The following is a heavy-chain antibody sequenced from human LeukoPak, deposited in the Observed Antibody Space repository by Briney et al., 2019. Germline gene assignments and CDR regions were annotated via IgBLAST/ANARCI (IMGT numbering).Heavy chain of an antibody. Sequence: SETLSLTCAVYGGSFSGYYWSWIRQPPGKGLEWIGEINHSGSTNYNPSLKRRVTISVDTSKNQFSLKLSSVTAADTAVYYCARGRNPVVVPAAPTNYFDYWGQGTLVTVSS. CDR1: GGSFSGYY. CDR2: INHSGST. D-gene: IGHD2-2*01. CDR3: ARGRNPVVVPAAPTNYFDY. V-gene: IGHV4-34*01. J-gene: IGHJ4*02.